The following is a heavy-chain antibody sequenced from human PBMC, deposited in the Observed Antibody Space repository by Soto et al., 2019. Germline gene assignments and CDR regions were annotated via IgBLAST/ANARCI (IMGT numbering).Heavy chain of an antibody. V-gene: IGHV1-18*01. CDR3: XXXXXXXXXXXXXXXXXXMDV. CDR1: GYTFTSSG. Sequence: QVQLVQSGAEVKKPGASVKVSCKASGYTFTSSGISWVRQAPGQGLEWMGWISTDNGNTNYAQHLQGRVSMTTDTXXXXXXXXXXXXXXXXXXXXXXXXXXXXXXXXXXXXXXXXMDVWGQGTTVTVSS. J-gene: IGHJ6*02. CDR2: ISTDNGNT.